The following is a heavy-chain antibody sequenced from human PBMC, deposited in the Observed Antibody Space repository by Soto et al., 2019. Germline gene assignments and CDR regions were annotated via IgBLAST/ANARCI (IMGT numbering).Heavy chain of an antibody. J-gene: IGHJ4*02. Sequence: EVQLLESGGGLVQPRGSLRLSCAASGFTFSSYAMSWVRQAPGKGLEWVSAISGSGGSTYYADSVKGRFTISRDNSKNTLYLQMNSLRAEDTAVYYCAKDQQYCGGDCYGTVGDYWGQGTLVTVSS. CDR3: AKDQQYCGGDCYGTVGDY. V-gene: IGHV3-23*01. CDR1: GFTFSSYA. D-gene: IGHD2-21*02. CDR2: ISGSGGST.